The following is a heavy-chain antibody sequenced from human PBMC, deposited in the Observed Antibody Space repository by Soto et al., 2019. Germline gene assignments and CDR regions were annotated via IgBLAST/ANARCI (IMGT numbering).Heavy chain of an antibody. CDR3: ARETMIVVVTSPNAFDT. CDR2: IIPIFGTA. CDR1: GGTFSSYA. D-gene: IGHD3-22*01. Sequence: QVQLVQSGAEVKKPGSSVKVSCKASGGTFSSYAISWVRQAPGQGLEWMGGIIPIFGTANYAQKFQGRVTITADXSXSXXYMELSSLRSEDTAVYYCARETMIVVVTSPNAFDTWGQGTMVTVSS. V-gene: IGHV1-69*12. J-gene: IGHJ3*02.